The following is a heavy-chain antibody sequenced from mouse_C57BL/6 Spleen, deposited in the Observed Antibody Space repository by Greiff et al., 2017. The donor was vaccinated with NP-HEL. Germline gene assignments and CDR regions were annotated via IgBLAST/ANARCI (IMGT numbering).Heavy chain of an antibody. J-gene: IGHJ4*01. Sequence: EVQLVESGGGLVKPGGSLKLSCAASGFTFSDYGMHWVRQAPEKGLEWVAYISSGSSTIYYADTVKGRFTISRDNAKNTLFLQMTSLRSEDTAMYYCARGGSSYEDAMDYWGQGTSVTVSS. CDR1: GFTFSDYG. CDR3: ARGGSSYEDAMDY. D-gene: IGHD1-1*01. CDR2: ISSGSSTI. V-gene: IGHV5-17*01.